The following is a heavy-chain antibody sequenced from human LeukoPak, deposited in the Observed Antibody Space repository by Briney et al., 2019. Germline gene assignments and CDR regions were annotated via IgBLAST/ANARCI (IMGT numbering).Heavy chain of an antibody. CDR3: ARDRASLRWPSSDAFDI. D-gene: IGHD4-23*01. V-gene: IGHV1-69*05. J-gene: IGHJ3*02. CDR2: IIPIFGTA. Sequence: SVKVSCKASGGTFSSYAISWVRQAPGQGLEWMGGIIPIFGTANYAQKLQGRVTMTTDTSTSTAYMELRSLRSDDTAVYYCARDRASLRWPSSDAFDIWGQGTMVTVSS. CDR1: GGTFSSYA.